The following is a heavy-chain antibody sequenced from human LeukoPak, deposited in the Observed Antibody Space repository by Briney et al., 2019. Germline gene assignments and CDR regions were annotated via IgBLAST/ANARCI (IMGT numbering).Heavy chain of an antibody. CDR2: ILYVGST. J-gene: IGHJ5*02. CDR1: GDSIGSHY. V-gene: IGHV4-59*08. Sequence: KPSETLSLTCTVSGDSIGSHYWSWIRQPPGKGLEWIGYILYVGSTNYNPSLKSRVTISVDTSKNQFSLKLSSVTAADTAVYYCARHGVGARKVGWFGPWGQGTLVTVSS. CDR3: ARHGVGARKVGWFGP. D-gene: IGHD1-26*01.